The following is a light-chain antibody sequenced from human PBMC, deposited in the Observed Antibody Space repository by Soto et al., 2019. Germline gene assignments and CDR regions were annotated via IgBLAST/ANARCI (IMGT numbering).Light chain of an antibody. J-gene: IGKJ5*01. CDR3: HQYYNAPIT. CDR2: GAS. CDR1: QAISRN. V-gene: IGKV3-15*01. Sequence: EIVLTQSPANLSVSRWERATLSCRANQAISRNLAWYQQKPGQAPRLLIYGASTRATGIPDRFSASGSGTDFTLTISSLQAEDVAVYYCHQYYNAPITFGQGTRLEIK.